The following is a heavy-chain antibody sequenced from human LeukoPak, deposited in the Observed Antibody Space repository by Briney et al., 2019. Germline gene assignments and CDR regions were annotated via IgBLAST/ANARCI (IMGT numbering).Heavy chain of an antibody. CDR1: GGSISSSSYY. CDR2: IYYSGST. J-gene: IGHJ4*02. CDR3: AREEGRSHYFDY. V-gene: IGHV4-39*07. Sequence: SETLSLTCTVSGGSISSSSYYWGWIRQPPGKGLEWIGSIYYSGSTYYNPSLKSRVTISVDTSKNQFSLKLSSVTAADTAVYYCAREEGRSHYFDYWGQGTLVTVSS.